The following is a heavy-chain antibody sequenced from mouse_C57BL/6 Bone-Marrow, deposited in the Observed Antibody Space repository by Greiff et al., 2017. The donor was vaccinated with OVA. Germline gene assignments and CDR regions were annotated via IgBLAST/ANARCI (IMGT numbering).Heavy chain of an antibody. CDR3: ARWEGYYYGFFDY. D-gene: IGHD1-1*01. Sequence: QVQLQQPGTELVKPGASVKLSCKASGYTFTSYWMHWVKQRPGQGLEWIGNINPSNGGTNYNEKFKSKATLTADKSSSTAYMQLRSLTSEDSAVYFCARWEGYYYGFFDYWGQGTTLTVSS. V-gene: IGHV1-53*01. CDR1: GYTFTSYW. J-gene: IGHJ2*01. CDR2: INPSNGGT.